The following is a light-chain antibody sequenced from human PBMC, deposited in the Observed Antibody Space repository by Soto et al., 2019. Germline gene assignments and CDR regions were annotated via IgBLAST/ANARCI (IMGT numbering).Light chain of an antibody. CDR3: QQYNDWPLN. J-gene: IGKJ4*01. Sequence: EIVMTQSPSTLSVSPGERATLSCRASQSVSNNVACYQQKPGQAPRLLIYHAATRATGIPARFSGSGSGTEVTLTLISLQSEDFEVYYCQQYNDWPLNFGGGTKVEIK. CDR2: HAA. CDR1: QSVSNN. V-gene: IGKV3D-15*01.